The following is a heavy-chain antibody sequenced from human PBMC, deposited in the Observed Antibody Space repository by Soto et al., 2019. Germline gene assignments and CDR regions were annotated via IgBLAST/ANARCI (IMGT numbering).Heavy chain of an antibody. CDR3: SRGGCGGVFDH. CDR2: ISPGGRYT. CDR1: GFTFSDHY. V-gene: IGHV3-11*05. J-gene: IGHJ4*02. Sequence: QVQLVESGGGLVKSGGSLRLSCATSGFTFSDHYMSWIRQAPGKGLEFISYISPGGRYTNYGDSVKGRFTISRDNAKNSLFLQVNTLRDEDTAVYYCSRGGCGGVFDHWGQGTSVTVSS. D-gene: IGHD2-21*01.